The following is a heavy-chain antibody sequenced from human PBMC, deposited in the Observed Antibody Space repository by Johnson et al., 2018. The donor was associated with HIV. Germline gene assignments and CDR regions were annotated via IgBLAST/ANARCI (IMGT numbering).Heavy chain of an antibody. V-gene: IGHV3-66*01. Sequence: EKLVESGGGVVQPGGSLRLSCAASGFTVSSNYMSWVRQAPGKGLEWVSVIYSGDTTYYADSVKDRFTISRDNSKNTLYLQMNSLRAGDTAVYYCARVSSGGAFDIWGQGTMVTVSS. D-gene: IGHD3-22*01. J-gene: IGHJ3*02. CDR3: ARVSSGGAFDI. CDR1: GFTVSSNY. CDR2: IYSGDTT.